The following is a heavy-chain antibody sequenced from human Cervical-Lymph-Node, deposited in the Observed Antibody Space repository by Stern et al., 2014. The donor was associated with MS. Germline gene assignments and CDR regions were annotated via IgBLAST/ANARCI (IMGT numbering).Heavy chain of an antibody. V-gene: IGHV3-7*01. Sequence: EVQLVHSGGGLVPPGGSLRLSCAASGFTFSTYWMGWVRQAPGKGPACVANIKDDGGETYSVDSAKGRFIISRDNAKNSLYLQMNSLRAEDTAVYYCATMVRGRAVDYWGQGTLVTVSS. J-gene: IGHJ4*02. CDR1: GFTFSTYW. CDR3: ATMVRGRAVDY. CDR2: IKDDGGET. D-gene: IGHD3-10*01.